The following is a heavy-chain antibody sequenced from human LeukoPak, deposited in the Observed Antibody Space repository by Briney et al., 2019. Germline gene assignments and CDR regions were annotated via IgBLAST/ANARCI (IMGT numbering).Heavy chain of an antibody. V-gene: IGHV3-21*01. Sequence: GGSLRLSCAVSGFTFSSYSMNWVRQAPGKGLEWISSINSRSSYIYYADSVTGRFTISRDNAKNLLYLQMNSLRAEDTAVYYCARDRLTPSDKSETNGGQGTLVTVSS. CDR1: GFTFSSYS. J-gene: IGHJ4*02. D-gene: IGHD1/OR15-1a*01. CDR3: ARDRLTPSDKSETN. CDR2: INSRSSYI.